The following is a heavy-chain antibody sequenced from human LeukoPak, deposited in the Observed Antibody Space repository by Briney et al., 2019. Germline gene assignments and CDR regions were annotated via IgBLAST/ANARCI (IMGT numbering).Heavy chain of an antibody. D-gene: IGHD3-22*01. CDR2: INHSGST. Sequence: PSETLSLTGAVYGGSFSGYYWSWIRQPPGKGLEWIGEINHSGSTNYNPSLKSRVTISVDTSKNQFSLKLSSVTAADTAVYYCARGPHTGVNYYDSSGYYYWGQGTLVAVSS. CDR3: ARGPHTGVNYYDSSGYYY. V-gene: IGHV4-34*01. J-gene: IGHJ4*02. CDR1: GGSFSGYY.